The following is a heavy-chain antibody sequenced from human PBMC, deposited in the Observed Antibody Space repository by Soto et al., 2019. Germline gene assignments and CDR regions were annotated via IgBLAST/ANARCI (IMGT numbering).Heavy chain of an antibody. V-gene: IGHV3-74*01. CDR1: GFTFSSYW. CDR2: INTDGSTT. J-gene: IGHJ4*02. CDR3: VRESAVAGTCFDY. Sequence: PGGSLRLSCAASGFTFSSYWMHWVRQAPGKGLVWVSRINTDGSTTSYADSVKGRFTISRDNAKNTVYLQMNSLRAEDTAVYYCVRESAVAGTCFDYWGQGTLVTVSS. D-gene: IGHD6-19*01.